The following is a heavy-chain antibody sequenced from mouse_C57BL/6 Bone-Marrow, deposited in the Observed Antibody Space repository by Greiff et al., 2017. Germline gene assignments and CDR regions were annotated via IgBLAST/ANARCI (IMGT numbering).Heavy chain of an antibody. V-gene: IGHV10-1*01. CDR1: GFSFNTYA. CDR2: IRSKSNNYAT. Sequence: EVHLVESGGGLVQPKGSLKLSCAASGFSFNTYAMNWVRQAPGKGLEWVARIRSKSNNYATYYADSVNDRFTISRDDSESMLYLQMNNLKTEDTAMYYCVKGIYAMDYWGQGTSVTVSS. J-gene: IGHJ4*01. CDR3: VKGIYAMDY.